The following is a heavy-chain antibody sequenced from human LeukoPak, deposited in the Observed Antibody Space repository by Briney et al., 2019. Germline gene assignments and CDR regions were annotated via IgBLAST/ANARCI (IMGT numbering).Heavy chain of an antibody. CDR2: ISYDGSNK. J-gene: IGHJ4*02. D-gene: IGHD6-19*01. Sequence: GGSLRLSCAASGFTFSSYAMHWVRQAPGKGLEWVAVISYDGSNKYYADSVKGRFTISRDNSKNTLYLQMNSLRAEDTAVYYCARGIAVAGTSDYWGQGTLVTVSS. CDR1: GFTFSSYA. CDR3: ARGIAVAGTSDY. V-gene: IGHV3-30*04.